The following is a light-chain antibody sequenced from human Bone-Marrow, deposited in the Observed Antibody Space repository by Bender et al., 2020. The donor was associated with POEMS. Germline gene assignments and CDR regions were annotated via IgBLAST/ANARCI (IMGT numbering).Light chain of an antibody. V-gene: IGLV2-14*03. CDR1: SSDIGYSDY. CDR2: DVT. Sequence: QSALPQPASVSGSPGQSITISCTGSSSDIGYSDYVSWYQQHPDKAPKLMIYDVTSRPSGVSSRFSGSKSGNTASLTISGLQAEDEADYYCSSYTRSTSYVFGTGTKVTVL. CDR3: SSYTRSTSYV. J-gene: IGLJ1*01.